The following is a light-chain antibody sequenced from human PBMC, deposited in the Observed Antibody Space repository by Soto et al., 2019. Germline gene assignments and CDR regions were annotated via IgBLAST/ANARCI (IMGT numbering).Light chain of an antibody. CDR1: RDIDKF. J-gene: IGKJ5*01. V-gene: IGKV1-33*01. CDR2: DAS. CDR3: QQYDDLPIT. Sequence: DIQMTQSPASLSASVGDRVTITCQASRDIDKFLNWYQQKPGKAPKLLIDDASNLVSGVPSRFSGSGSGIHFTFTISSLQPEDVATYYCQQYDDLPITFGQGTRLQIK.